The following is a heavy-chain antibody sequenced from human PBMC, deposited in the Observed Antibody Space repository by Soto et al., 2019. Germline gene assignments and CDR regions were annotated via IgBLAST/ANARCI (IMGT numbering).Heavy chain of an antibody. D-gene: IGHD6-6*01. J-gene: IGHJ3*02. Sequence: VASVKVSCKASGYTFTSYGISWVRQAPGQGLEWMGWISAYNGNTNYAQKLQGRVTMTTDTSTSTAYMELRSLRSDDTAVYYCAGGEYSRSSAHAFDIWGQGAMVTVSS. V-gene: IGHV1-18*04. CDR1: GYTFTSYG. CDR2: ISAYNGNT. CDR3: AGGEYSRSSAHAFDI.